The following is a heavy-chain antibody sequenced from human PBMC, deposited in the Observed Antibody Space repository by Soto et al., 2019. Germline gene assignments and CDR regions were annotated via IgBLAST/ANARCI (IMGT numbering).Heavy chain of an antibody. CDR3: ARILVPPAQVGLSDYFYGMAA. J-gene: IGHJ6*02. V-gene: IGHV5-51*01. D-gene: IGHD2-2*01. CDR1: GYSFTSYW. CDR2: IYPGDSDT. Sequence: GESLKISCKGSGYSFTSYWIGWGRQMPGKGLEWMGIIYPGDSDTRYSPSFQGQVTISAAKSITTAYLQWSSLKASDTALYYWARILVPPAQVGLSDYFYGMAAWA.